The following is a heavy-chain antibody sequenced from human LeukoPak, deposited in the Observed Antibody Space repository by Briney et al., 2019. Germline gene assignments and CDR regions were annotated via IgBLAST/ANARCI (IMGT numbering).Heavy chain of an antibody. Sequence: GGSLRLSCAASGFTVSSNYMSWVRQAPGKGLEWVSVIYSGGSTYYADSVKGRFTISRDNSKNTLYLQMNSLRAEDTAVYYCARDSASIAAADYWGQGTLVTVSS. CDR1: GFTVSSNY. J-gene: IGHJ4*02. CDR2: IYSGGST. V-gene: IGHV3-66*01. CDR3: ARDSASIAAADY. D-gene: IGHD6-13*01.